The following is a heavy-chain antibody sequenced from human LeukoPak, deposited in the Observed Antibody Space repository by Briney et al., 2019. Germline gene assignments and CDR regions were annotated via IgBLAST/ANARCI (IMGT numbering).Heavy chain of an antibody. V-gene: IGHV1-8*01. CDR3: ASSTVWFGELWPPHNWFDP. D-gene: IGHD3-10*01. CDR1: GYTFISYD. Sequence: ASVTVSCKASGYTFISYDIDWVRQVTGQGLEWMGWMSPKSGNTDYAQKFKGRVTMTRNTSINTAYLELSSLTSDDTAVYFCASSTVWFGELWPPHNWFDPWGQGTLVTVSS. CDR2: MSPKSGNT. J-gene: IGHJ5*02.